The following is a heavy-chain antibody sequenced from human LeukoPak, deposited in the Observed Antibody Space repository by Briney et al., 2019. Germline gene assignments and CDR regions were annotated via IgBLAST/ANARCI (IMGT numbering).Heavy chain of an antibody. V-gene: IGHV3-43*01. CDR1: GFTFNDYT. J-gene: IGHJ4*02. CDR2: ITWDATST. CDR3: AKAPRGYTYGHLTGIDF. Sequence: GGSLRLSCAASGFTFNDYTMHWVRQAPGKGLEWISFITWDATSTYYADSVKGRFTISRDNSDDSLYLQMKSLRSEDTAFYYRAKAPRGYTYGHLTGIDFWGQGTLVTVSS. D-gene: IGHD5-18*01.